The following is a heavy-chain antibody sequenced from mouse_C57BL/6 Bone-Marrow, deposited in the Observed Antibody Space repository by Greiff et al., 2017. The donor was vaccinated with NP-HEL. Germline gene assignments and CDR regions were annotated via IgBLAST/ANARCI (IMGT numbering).Heavy chain of an antibody. J-gene: IGHJ1*03. CDR2: IYPGGGYT. CDR3: ARSYYGSSWYFDV. Sequence: VQVVESGAELVRPGTSVKMSCKASGYTFTNYWIGWAKQRPGHGLEWIGDIYPGGGYTNYNEKFKGKATLTADKSSSTAYMQFSSLTSEDSAIYYCARSYYGSSWYFDVWGTGTTVTVSS. CDR1: GYTFTNYW. D-gene: IGHD1-1*01. V-gene: IGHV1-63*01.